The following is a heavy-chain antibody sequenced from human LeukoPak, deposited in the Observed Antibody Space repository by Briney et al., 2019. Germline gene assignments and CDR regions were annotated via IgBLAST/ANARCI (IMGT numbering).Heavy chain of an antibody. CDR3: AKVGSNGYYYLNFDS. D-gene: IGHD3-22*01. V-gene: IGHV1-2*02. CDR1: GYTFTDYY. CDR2: INPNSGGT. Sequence: ASVTVSCKASGYTFTDYYMHWVRQAPGQGLEWMGWINPNSGGTDYTQKFQGRVTITRDTSINTAYMELSRLTSDDTAVYYCAKVGSNGYYYLNFDSWGQGTLVTVAS. J-gene: IGHJ4*02.